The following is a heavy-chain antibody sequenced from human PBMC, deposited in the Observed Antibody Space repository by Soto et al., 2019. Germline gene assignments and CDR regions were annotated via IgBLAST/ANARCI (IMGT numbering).Heavy chain of an antibody. CDR1: GYTFTSYG. CDR3: ASSLLVGYGLEGESD. CDR2: ISAYNGNT. D-gene: IGHD5-18*01. V-gene: IGHV1-18*01. J-gene: IGHJ4*02. Sequence: QVQLVQSGAEVKKPGASVKVSCKASGYTFTSYGISWVRQAPGQGLEWMGWISAYNGNTNCAQTIQGRVAMTTDTSPCTAYMEMRSLRSGDTAVYYCASSLLVGYGLEGESDWGQGTLVTVSS.